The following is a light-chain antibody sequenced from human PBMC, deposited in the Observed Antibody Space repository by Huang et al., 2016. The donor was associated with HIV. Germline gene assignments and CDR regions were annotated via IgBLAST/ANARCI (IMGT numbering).Light chain of an antibody. CDR1: QSVNRK. J-gene: IGKJ4*01. CDR3: QQYNKWPLT. CDR2: DAS. Sequence: EIVMTQSPATLSVSPGDRATLSCRASQSVNRKSAWYQQKPGQPPRLLIFDASTRATGIPARFSGSGSGTEFTLTISSLQSEDFVVYYCQQYNKWPLTFGGGTKVEIK. V-gene: IGKV3-15*01.